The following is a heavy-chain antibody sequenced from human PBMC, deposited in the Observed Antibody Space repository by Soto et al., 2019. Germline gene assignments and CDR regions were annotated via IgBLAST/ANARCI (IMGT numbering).Heavy chain of an antibody. J-gene: IGHJ4*02. Sequence: ASVKVSCKASGYTFSGYYMHWVRQAPGQGLEWMGWINPNSGGTNYAQKFQGCVTISADRSINTAYLEWSSLKAADTAMYYCASRNCGGDCYSHFDSWGQGALVTVSS. CDR3: ASRNCGGDCYSHFDS. D-gene: IGHD2-21*02. CDR1: GYTFSGYY. V-gene: IGHV1-2*04. CDR2: INPNSGGT.